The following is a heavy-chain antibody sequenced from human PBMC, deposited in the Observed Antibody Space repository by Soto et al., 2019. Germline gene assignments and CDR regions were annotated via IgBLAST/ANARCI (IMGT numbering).Heavy chain of an antibody. J-gene: IGHJ6*02. CDR2: INHSGST. CDR1: GGSFSGYY. V-gene: IGHV4-34*01. CDR3: ARSTIGHDYSNSRLYYGMDV. Sequence: KPSETLSLTCAVYGGSFSGYYWSWIRQPPGKGLEWIGEINHSGSTNYNPSLKSRVTISVDTSKNQFSLKLSSVTAADTAVYYCARSTIGHDYSNSRLYYGMDVWGQGTTVTVSS. D-gene: IGHD4-4*01.